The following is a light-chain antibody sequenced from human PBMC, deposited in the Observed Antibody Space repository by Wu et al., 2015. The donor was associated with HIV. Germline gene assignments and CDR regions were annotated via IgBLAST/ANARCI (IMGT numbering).Light chain of an antibody. CDR1: QSVSSN. CDR3: QQYNMWPPVT. V-gene: IGKV3-15*01. Sequence: EIVMTQFPATLSVSPGERATLSCRASQSVSSNLAWYQQKPGQALRLLIYGASTRATGIPARFSGGGSGTEFTLTISSMQSEDFAVYYCQQYNMWPPVTFGGGTKVEIK. J-gene: IGKJ4*01. CDR2: GAS.